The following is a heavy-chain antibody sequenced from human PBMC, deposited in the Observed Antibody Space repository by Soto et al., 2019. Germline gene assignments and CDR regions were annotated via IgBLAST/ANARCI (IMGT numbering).Heavy chain of an antibody. CDR2: IVVGSGNT. CDR3: ASGPDSSMSYYYYGMDV. J-gene: IGHJ6*02. CDR1: GFTFTSSA. D-gene: IGHD3-22*01. Sequence: SVKVSCKASGFTFTSSAVQWVRQARGQRLEWIGWIVVGSGNTNYAQKFQERVTITRDMSTSTAYMELSSLRSEDTAVYYCASGPDSSMSYYYYGMDVWGQGTTVTVSS. V-gene: IGHV1-58*01.